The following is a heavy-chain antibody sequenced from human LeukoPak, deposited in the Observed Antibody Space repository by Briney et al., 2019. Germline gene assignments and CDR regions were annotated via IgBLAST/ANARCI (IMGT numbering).Heavy chain of an antibody. CDR3: AASLGGYYYLFDY. D-gene: IGHD3-22*01. CDR2: ISSSSSYI. CDR1: GFTFSSYS. J-gene: IGHJ4*02. Sequence: GGSLRLSCAASGFTFSSYSMNWVRQAPGKGLEWVSSISSSSSYIYYADSVKGRITISRDNAKNSLYLQMNSLRAEDTAVYYCAASLGGYYYLFDYWGQGTLVTVSS. V-gene: IGHV3-21*01.